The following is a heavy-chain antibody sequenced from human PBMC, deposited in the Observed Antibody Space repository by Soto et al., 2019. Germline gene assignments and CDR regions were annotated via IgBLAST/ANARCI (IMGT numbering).Heavy chain of an antibody. CDR1: GFTFSSYG. Sequence: LRLSCAASGFTFSSYGINWVRQAPGKGLEWVSGISGSGDSTHYADSVKGRFTISRDNSKNTLYLQMNSLRAEDTAVYYCAKQAPYSNSWYEIDHWGQGTLVTVSS. D-gene: IGHD6-13*01. CDR3: AKQAPYSNSWYEIDH. V-gene: IGHV3-23*01. CDR2: ISGSGDST. J-gene: IGHJ4*02.